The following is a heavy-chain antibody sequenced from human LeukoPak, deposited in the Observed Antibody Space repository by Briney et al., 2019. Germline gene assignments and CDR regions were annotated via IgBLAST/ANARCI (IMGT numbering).Heavy chain of an antibody. D-gene: IGHD6-6*01. CDR2: INTHNGDT. V-gene: IGHV1-18*01. CDR3: ARGEAARPRGYFDY. Sequence: GASVKVSCKASGYTFASFGITWVRQAPGQGLEWMGWINTHNGDTNYAQKLQGRVTMTTDTSTSTAYMELRSLRSDDTAVYYCARGEAARPRGYFDYWGQGTLLTVSS. J-gene: IGHJ4*02. CDR1: GYTFASFG.